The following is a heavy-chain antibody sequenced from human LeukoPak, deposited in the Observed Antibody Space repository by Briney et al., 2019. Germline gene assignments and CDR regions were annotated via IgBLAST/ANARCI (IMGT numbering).Heavy chain of an antibody. D-gene: IGHD6-25*01. V-gene: IGHV3-9*01. CDR3: AKDTVAALSYYYMDV. CDR2: ISWNSGSI. Sequence: GRSLRLSCAASGFTFDDYAMHWVRQAPGKGLEWVSGISWNSGSIGYADSVKGRFTISRDNAKNSLYLQMNSLRAEDTALYYCAKDTVAALSYYYMDVWGQGTTVTVSS. J-gene: IGHJ6*03. CDR1: GFTFDDYA.